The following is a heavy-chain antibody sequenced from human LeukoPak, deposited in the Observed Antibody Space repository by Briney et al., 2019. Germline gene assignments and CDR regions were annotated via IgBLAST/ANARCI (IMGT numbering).Heavy chain of an antibody. J-gene: IGHJ4*02. Sequence: SETLSLICAVYGGSFSGYYWSWIRQPPGKGLEWIGEINHSGSTNYNPSLKSRVTISVDTSKNQFSLKLSSVTAADTAVYYCARCRYYDFWSGYCHFDYWGQGTLVTVSS. D-gene: IGHD3-3*01. V-gene: IGHV4-34*01. CDR1: GGSFSGYY. CDR3: ARCRYYDFWSGYCHFDY. CDR2: INHSGST.